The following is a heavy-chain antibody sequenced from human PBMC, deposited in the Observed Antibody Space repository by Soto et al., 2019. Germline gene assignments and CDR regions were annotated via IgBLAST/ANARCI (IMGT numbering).Heavy chain of an antibody. CDR1: GYTFTSYG. D-gene: IGHD1-7*01. CDR2: ISGYNGNI. J-gene: IGHJ4*02. Sequence: QVQLVQSGPEVKEPGASVKVSCKASGYTFTSYGISWVRQAPGQGLEWIGWISGYNGNINYAQRLQDRVTMTIDSSTRTAYMELRSLRFDDTAVYYCARISLKWAAGNWDYPKNYFSYWGQGTLYTVSS. CDR3: ARISLKWAAGNWDYPKNYFSY. V-gene: IGHV1-18*01.